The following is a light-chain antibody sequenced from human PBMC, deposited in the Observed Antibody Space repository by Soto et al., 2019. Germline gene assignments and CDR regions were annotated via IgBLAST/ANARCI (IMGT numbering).Light chain of an antibody. CDR1: SSNIGNNY. CDR2: DNN. Sequence: QSVLTQPPSVSAAPGQKVTISCSGSSSNIGNNYVSWYQQLPGTAPKLLIYDNNKRPSGIPDRFSGSKSGTSATLGITGLQNGDEADYYCGTWDSSLSAEVFGGGTKLNV. CDR3: GTWDSSLSAEV. V-gene: IGLV1-51*01. J-gene: IGLJ2*01.